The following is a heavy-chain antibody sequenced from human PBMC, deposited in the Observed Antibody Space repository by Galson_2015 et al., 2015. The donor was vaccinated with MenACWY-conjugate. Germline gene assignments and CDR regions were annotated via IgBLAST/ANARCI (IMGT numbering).Heavy chain of an antibody. Sequence: SLRLSCAASGFTFSSYWMHWVRQAPGKGLVWVAVTSYDGSQKYYADSVKGRFTISRDNSKNTLYLQMNSLREEDTAVYYCARDQQGYNSSLYRSFDYWGQGTLVTVSS. D-gene: IGHD5-18*01. CDR3: ARDQQGYNSSLYRSFDY. V-gene: IGHV3-30*03. CDR2: TSYDGSQK. CDR1: GFTFSSYW. J-gene: IGHJ4*02.